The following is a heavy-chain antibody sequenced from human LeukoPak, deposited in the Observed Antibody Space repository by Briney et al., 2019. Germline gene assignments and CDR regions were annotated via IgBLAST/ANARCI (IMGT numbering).Heavy chain of an antibody. D-gene: IGHD3-16*01. V-gene: IGHV4-59*08. J-gene: IGHJ6*02. CDR1: GGSIRSYY. CDR3: ARHFTGPGTYTPYFGMDV. Sequence: SETLSLTCTVSGGSIRSYYCSWIRQPPGKGLERVGYVYYSGSTSYNPSLKSRVTISVDASKNQFSLKLSSVTAADTAVYYCARHFTGPGTYTPYFGMDVWGQGTTVTVSS. CDR2: VYYSGST.